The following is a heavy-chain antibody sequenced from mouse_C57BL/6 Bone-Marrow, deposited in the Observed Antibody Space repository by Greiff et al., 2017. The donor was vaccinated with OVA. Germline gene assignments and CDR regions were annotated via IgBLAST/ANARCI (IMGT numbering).Heavy chain of an antibody. D-gene: IGHD1-1*01. CDR3: ARYGSSSTGFAY. J-gene: IGHJ3*01. V-gene: IGHV1-55*01. CDR1: GYTFTSYW. CDR2: IYPGSGST. Sequence: VQLQQPGAELVKPGASVKMSCKASGYTFTSYWITWVKQRPGQGLAWIGDIYPGSGSTNYNEKFKSKATLTVDTSSSTAYMQLSSLTSEDSAVYYCARYGSSSTGFAYWGQGTLVTVSA.